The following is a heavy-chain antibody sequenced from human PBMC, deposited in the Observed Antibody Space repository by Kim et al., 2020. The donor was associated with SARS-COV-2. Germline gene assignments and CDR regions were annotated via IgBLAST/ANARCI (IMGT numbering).Heavy chain of an antibody. Sequence: ASVKVSCKASGYTFTGYYMYWVRQAPGQGLEWMGWINPNSGGTNYAPKFHGRVTMTRDTSISTAYMELSRLRSDDTAVYYCGLGSDYYYYHGVDGWGQGT. CDR2: INPNSGGT. V-gene: IGHV1-2*02. J-gene: IGHJ6*02. CDR3: GLGSDYYYYHGVDG. D-gene: IGHD2-15*01. CDR1: GYTFTGYY.